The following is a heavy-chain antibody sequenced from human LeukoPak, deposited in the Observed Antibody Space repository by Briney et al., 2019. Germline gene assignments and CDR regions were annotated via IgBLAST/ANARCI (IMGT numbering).Heavy chain of an antibody. CDR1: GFTVSSNY. J-gene: IGHJ4*02. V-gene: IGHV3-53*01. CDR2: IYSGGST. Sequence: GGSLRLSCAASGFTVSSNYMSWVRQAPGKGLEWVSVIYSGGSTNYADSVKGRFTISRDNSKNTLYLQMSSLRAEDTAVYYCAKAPASGCSGGYCYIFDCWGQGTLVTVSS. CDR3: AKAPASGCSGGYCYIFDC. D-gene: IGHD2-15*01.